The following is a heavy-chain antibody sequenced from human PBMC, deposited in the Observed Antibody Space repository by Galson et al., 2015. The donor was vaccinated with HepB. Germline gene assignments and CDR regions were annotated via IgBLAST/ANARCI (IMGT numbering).Heavy chain of an antibody. J-gene: IGHJ4*02. CDR1: GFPFRSYA. D-gene: IGHD6-13*01. V-gene: IGHV3-30*04. CDR3: ARDRGAAAADY. Sequence: SLRLSCAASGFPFRSYALHWVRQAPGKGLEWVAVISYDGRNKYYADSVKGRFTISRDNSKNTLYLQMNSLRAEDTAVYYCARDRGAAAADYWGQGTLVTVSS. CDR2: ISYDGRNK.